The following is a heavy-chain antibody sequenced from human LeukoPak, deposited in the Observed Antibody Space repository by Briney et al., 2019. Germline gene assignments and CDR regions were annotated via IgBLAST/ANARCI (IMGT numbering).Heavy chain of an antibody. CDR2: ISGSGGST. CDR1: GFTFSRSW. D-gene: IGHD3-22*01. CDR3: ASKQGDYYDSSGLDY. V-gene: IGHV3-23*01. Sequence: GGSLRLSCAASGFTFSRSWMSWIRQAPGKGLEWVSAISGSGGSTHYADSVKGRFTISRDNSKNTLYLQMNSLRAEDTAVYYCASKQGDYYDSSGLDYWGQGTLVTVSS. J-gene: IGHJ4*02.